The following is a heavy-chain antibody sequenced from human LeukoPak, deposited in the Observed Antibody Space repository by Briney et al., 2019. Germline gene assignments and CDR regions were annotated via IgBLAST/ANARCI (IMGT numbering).Heavy chain of an antibody. V-gene: IGHV2-5*01. Sequence: SGPTLVNPTQTLTLTCTFSGFSLSTPGVGVGWIRQPPGKALEWLALIFWNNDKRYSPSLKRGLTITKDTSQNQVVLTMINMDPVDTATYYCAHTTAWFGECPYAMDVWGQGTTVTVSS. CDR3: AHTTAWFGECPYAMDV. CDR2: IFWNNDK. J-gene: IGHJ6*02. CDR1: GFSLSTPGVG. D-gene: IGHD3-10*01.